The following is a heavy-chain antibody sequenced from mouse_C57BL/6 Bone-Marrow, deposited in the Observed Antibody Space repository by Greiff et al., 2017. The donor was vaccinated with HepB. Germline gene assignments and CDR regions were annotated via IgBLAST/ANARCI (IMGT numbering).Heavy chain of an antibody. CDR3: ARYDGYYLAWFAY. D-gene: IGHD2-3*01. Sequence: VQLQQPGAELVKPGASVKMSCKASGYTFTSYWITWVKQRPGQGLEWIGVIYPGSGSTNYNEKFKSKATLTVDTSSSTAYMQLSSLTSEDSAVYYCARYDGYYLAWFAYWGQGTLVTVSA. CDR2: IYPGSGST. J-gene: IGHJ3*01. CDR1: GYTFTSYW. V-gene: IGHV1-55*01.